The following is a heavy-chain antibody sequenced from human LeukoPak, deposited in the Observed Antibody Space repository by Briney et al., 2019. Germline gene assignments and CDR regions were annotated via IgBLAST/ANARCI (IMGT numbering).Heavy chain of an antibody. D-gene: IGHD5-18*01. CDR1: GFTFSNYM. J-gene: IGHJ4*02. Sequence: GGSLRLSCAASGFTFSNYMMHWVRQAPGKGLVWVSRIKSDGITITYADSVKGRFTISRDNAKNSLYLQTNSLRAEDTAVYYCARDYSYGFLNWGQGTLVTVSS. V-gene: IGHV3-74*01. CDR3: ARDYSYGFLN. CDR2: IKSDGITI.